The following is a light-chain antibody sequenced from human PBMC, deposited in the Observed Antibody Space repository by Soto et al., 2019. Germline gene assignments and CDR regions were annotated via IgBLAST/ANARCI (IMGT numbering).Light chain of an antibody. CDR1: SSDIGGYNF. Sequence: QSVLTQPASVSGSPGQSFTISCTGSSSDIGGYNFVSWYQRHPGQAPKLIIYEVSNRPSGVSNRFSGSKSGNTASLTISGLQAEDEADYYCISYRSSSSSYVFGSGTKVTVL. V-gene: IGLV2-14*01. J-gene: IGLJ1*01. CDR3: ISYRSSSSSYV. CDR2: EVS.